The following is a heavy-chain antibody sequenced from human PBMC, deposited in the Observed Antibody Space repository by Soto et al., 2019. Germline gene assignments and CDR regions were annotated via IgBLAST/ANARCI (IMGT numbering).Heavy chain of an antibody. CDR2: LSNNGINA. J-gene: IGHJ4*02. V-gene: IGHV3-30*01. Sequence: QVELVESGGGVVQPGRSLRLSCAASGFTFSTYTMHWVRQAPGKGLEWVAALSNNGINADYADFLKGRFIISRENSKNTLFLQMNRLRAEATAVYYCPRESSITVAAPGYWGQGTLVTVSS. D-gene: IGHD6-19*01. CDR1: GFTFSTYT. CDR3: PRESSITVAAPGY.